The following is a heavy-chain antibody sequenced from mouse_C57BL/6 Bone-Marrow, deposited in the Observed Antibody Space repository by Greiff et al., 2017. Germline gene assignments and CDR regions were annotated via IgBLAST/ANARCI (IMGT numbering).Heavy chain of an antibody. CDR1: GYTFTSYW. D-gene: IGHD2-3*01. CDR3: ARDDGYFPPFDY. Sequence: QVHVKQPGTELVKPGASVKLSCKASGYTFTSYWMHWVKQRPGQGLEWIGNINPSNGGTNYNEKFKSKATLTVDKSSSTAYMQLSSLTSEDSAVYYCARDDGYFPPFDYWGQGTTLTVSS. J-gene: IGHJ2*01. V-gene: IGHV1-53*01. CDR2: INPSNGGT.